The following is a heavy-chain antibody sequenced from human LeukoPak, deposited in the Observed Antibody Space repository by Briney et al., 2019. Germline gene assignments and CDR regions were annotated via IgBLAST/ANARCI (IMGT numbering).Heavy chain of an antibody. CDR1: GFTFSSYA. D-gene: IGHD2-2*02. Sequence: GGSLRLSCAASGFTFSSYAMSWVRQAPGKGLEWVSAISGSGGSTYYADSVKGRFTISRDNSKNTLYLQMNSLRAGDTAVYYCAGYCSSTSCYKDYYYGMDVWGQGTTVTVSS. J-gene: IGHJ6*02. CDR2: ISGSGGST. CDR3: AGYCSSTSCYKDYYYGMDV. V-gene: IGHV3-23*01.